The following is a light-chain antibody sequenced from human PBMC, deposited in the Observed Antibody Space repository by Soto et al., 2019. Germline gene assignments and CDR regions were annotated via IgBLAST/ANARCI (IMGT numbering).Light chain of an antibody. CDR1: QGISNY. J-gene: IGKJ1*01. V-gene: IGKV1-27*01. CDR3: QKYDSPPWT. CDR2: AAS. Sequence: DIQMTQSPSSLSASVRDRVTITCRASQGISNYLAWYQQKPGKVPKLLIYAASTLQSGFPSRFSGSGSGTDFTLIISSLQPEDVATYYCQKYDSPPWTFGQETKVEIK.